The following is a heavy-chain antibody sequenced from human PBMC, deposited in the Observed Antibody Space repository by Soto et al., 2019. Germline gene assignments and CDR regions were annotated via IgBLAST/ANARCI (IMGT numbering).Heavy chain of an antibody. Sequence: QVQLVQSGTEVKKPGASVKVSCKASGYTFTTYGISWVRQAPGQGLEWMGWISTSNGNTNYAQKLQGRVTMTTDTSKNTAYMELRSLISDDTAVYYCASGYDDEYWGQGTLVTVSP. CDR3: ASGYDDEY. J-gene: IGHJ4*02. CDR1: GYTFTTYG. V-gene: IGHV1-18*01. CDR2: ISTSNGNT. D-gene: IGHD5-12*01.